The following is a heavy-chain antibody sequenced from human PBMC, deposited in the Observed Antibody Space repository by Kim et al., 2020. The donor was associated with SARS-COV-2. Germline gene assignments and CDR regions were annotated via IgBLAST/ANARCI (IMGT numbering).Heavy chain of an antibody. CDR3: AKVVGDSGGANNWFDP. CDR2: IRGSGGST. V-gene: IGHV3-23*01. J-gene: IGHJ5*02. D-gene: IGHD3-22*01. Sequence: GGSLRLSCAASGFTFSSYAMSWVRQAPGKGLEWVSAIRGSGGSTYYADSVKGRFTISRDNSKNTLYLQMNSLRAEDTAVYYCAKVVGDSGGANNWFDPWGQGTLVTVSS. CDR1: GFTFSSYA.